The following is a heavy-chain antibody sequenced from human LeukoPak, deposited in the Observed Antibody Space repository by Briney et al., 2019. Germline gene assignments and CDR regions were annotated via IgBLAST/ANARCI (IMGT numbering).Heavy chain of an antibody. Sequence: GGSLRLSCAASGFIFSDYAMHWVRQAPGKGLEWVAQIWFDGSKKNYADSVKGRFTISRDQSKNTVSLQMNSLRAEDTALYYCAKDGQSYAPYAMDVWGQGTTVTVSS. CDR3: AKDGQSYAPYAMDV. D-gene: IGHD5-18*01. CDR2: IWFDGSKK. J-gene: IGHJ6*02. V-gene: IGHV3-30*02. CDR1: GFIFSDYA.